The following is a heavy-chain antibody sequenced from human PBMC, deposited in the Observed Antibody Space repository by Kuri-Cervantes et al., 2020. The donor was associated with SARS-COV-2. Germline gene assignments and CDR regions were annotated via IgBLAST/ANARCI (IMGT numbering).Heavy chain of an antibody. D-gene: IGHD3-9*01. CDR2: ISSSSSTI. CDR3: ARVPYDILTGYYVSPIDY. V-gene: IGHV3-48*01. J-gene: IGHJ4*02. CDR1: GFTFSSYG. Sequence: GESLKISCAASGFTFSSYGMNWVRQAPGKGLEWVSYISSSSSTIYYADSVKGRFTISRDNAKNSLYLQMNSLRAEDTAVYYCARVPYDILTGYYVSPIDYWGQGTLVAVSS.